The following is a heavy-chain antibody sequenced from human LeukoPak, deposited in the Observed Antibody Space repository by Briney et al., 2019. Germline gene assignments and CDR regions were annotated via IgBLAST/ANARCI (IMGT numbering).Heavy chain of an antibody. D-gene: IGHD3-22*01. V-gene: IGHV3-30*18. CDR2: LSHAETTQ. CDR1: GFTFTSYG. Sequence: PGESLRLSCEVSGFTFTSYGMHWVRQAPGKGLEWVAWLSHAETTQHYADSVKGRFTISRDSSKNTLYLQMNSLRAEDTAVYYCAKGSGSTMIVVVDYWGQGTLVTVSS. CDR3: AKGSGSTMIVVVDY. J-gene: IGHJ4*02.